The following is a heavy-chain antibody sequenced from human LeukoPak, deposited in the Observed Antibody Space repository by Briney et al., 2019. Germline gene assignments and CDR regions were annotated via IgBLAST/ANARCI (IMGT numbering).Heavy chain of an antibody. V-gene: IGHV3-13*01. D-gene: IGHD2-21*01. CDR2: IGSAGDT. CDR1: GFTFSAFD. Sequence: GGSLRLSCVVSGFTFSAFDMHWVRQATGRGLEWVSSIGSAGDTYYVASARGRFTISRENARNSLYLQMNRLTAEDTAVYYCVRGGHIGFDYWGQGTLVTASS. CDR3: VRGGHIGFDY. J-gene: IGHJ4*02.